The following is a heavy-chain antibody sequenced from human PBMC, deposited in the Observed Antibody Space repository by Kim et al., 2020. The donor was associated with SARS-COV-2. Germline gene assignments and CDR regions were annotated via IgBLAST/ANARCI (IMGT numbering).Heavy chain of an antibody. Sequence: SETLSLTCTVSGGSISSSSYYWGWIRQPPGKGLEWIGSIYYSGSTYYNPSLKSRVTISVDTSKNQFSLKLSSVTAADTAVYYCASLRRITGTTEWFDPWGQRTLVTVSS. J-gene: IGHJ5*02. CDR2: IYYSGST. CDR1: GGSISSSSYY. V-gene: IGHV4-39*01. CDR3: ASLRRITGTTEWFDP. D-gene: IGHD1-7*01.